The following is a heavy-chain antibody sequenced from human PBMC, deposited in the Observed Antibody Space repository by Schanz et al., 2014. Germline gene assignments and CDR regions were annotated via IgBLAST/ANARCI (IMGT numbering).Heavy chain of an antibody. CDR3: ARDRRNADLDY. V-gene: IGHV3-23*01. CDR1: GFTFSTHA. CDR2: ISGSGGST. J-gene: IGHJ4*02. Sequence: EMQLLESGGGLIQPGGSLRLSCAASGFTFSTHAMSWVRQAPGKGLEWVSAISGSGGSTYYADSVKGRFTISRDNSKNTLYLQMNSLRAEDTALYYCARDRRNADLDYWGQGTLVTVSS. D-gene: IGHD1-1*01.